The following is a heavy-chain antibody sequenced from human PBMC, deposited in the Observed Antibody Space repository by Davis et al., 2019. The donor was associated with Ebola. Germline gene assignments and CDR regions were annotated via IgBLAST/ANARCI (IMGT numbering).Heavy chain of an antibody. J-gene: IGHJ4*02. CDR1: GFTFSTYS. V-gene: IGHV3-21*04. CDR3: VKYRISWSFDY. Sequence: GESLKISCAASGFTFSTYSMSWVRQAPGKGLEWVSSISSDSDYIYYADSAKGRFTISRDNAKNSLYLQLSSLRAEDTALYYCVKYRISWSFDYWGQGTLVTVSS. D-gene: IGHD6-13*01. CDR2: ISSDSDYI.